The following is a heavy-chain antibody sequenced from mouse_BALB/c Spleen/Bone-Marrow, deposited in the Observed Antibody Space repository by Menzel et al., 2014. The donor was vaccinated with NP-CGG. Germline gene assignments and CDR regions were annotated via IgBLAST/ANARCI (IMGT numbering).Heavy chain of an antibody. CDR1: GYSITSDYA. CDR3: AGAWYFDV. Sequence: EVKLVESGPGLVKPSQSLSLTCTVTGYSITSDYAWHWIRQFPGNKLEWMGYISYSGSTSYNPSLKSRISITRDTSKNQFFLQLNSVTTEDTATYYCAGAWYFDVWGAGTPVTVSS. CDR2: ISYSGST. V-gene: IGHV3-2*02. J-gene: IGHJ1*01.